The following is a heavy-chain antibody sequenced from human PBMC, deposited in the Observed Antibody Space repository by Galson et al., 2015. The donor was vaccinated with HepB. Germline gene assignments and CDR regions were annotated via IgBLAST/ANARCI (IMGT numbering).Heavy chain of an antibody. J-gene: IGHJ4*02. V-gene: IGHV3-23*01. CDR3: AKGGYYYDRGFDY. CDR1: GFTFSSYA. CDR2: ISGSGGST. Sequence: SLRLSCAASGFTFSSYAMSWVRQAPGKGLEWVSAISGSGGSTYYADSVKGRFTISRDNSKNTLYLQMNSLRAEDTAVYYCAKGGYYYDRGFDYWGQGTLVTVSS. D-gene: IGHD3-22*01.